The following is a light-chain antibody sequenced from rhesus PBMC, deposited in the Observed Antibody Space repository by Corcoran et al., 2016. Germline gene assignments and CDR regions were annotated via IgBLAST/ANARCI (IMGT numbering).Light chain of an antibody. J-gene: IGKJ3*01. V-gene: IGKV1-74*01. CDR2: KAS. Sequence: DIQMTQSPSSLSASVGDRVTITCRASENVNNYLNWYQQKPGKDPKLLIYKASTFQSGVPSRFSGSGSGTDFTLTISSLQPEDFATYYCLQYNSDPPTFGPGTKLDIK. CDR1: ENVNNY. CDR3: LQYNSDPPT.